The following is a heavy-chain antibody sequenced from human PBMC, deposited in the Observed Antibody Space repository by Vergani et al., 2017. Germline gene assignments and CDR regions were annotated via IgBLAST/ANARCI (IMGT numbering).Heavy chain of an antibody. Sequence: QVHLVESGGGVVQPGGSLRLSCAASGFTFSSYGMHWVRQAPGKGLEWVAFIRYDGSNKYYADSVKGRFTISRDNSKNTLYLQMNSLRAEDTAVYYCAKRSGYYLNWFDPWGQGTLVTVSS. J-gene: IGHJ5*02. CDR1: GFTFSSYG. CDR3: AKRSGYYLNWFDP. CDR2: IRYDGSNK. D-gene: IGHD3-22*01. V-gene: IGHV3-30*02.